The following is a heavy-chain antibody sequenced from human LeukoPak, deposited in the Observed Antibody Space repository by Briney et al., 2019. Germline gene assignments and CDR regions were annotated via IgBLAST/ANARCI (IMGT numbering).Heavy chain of an antibody. Sequence: SETLSLTCTVSGGSISSYYWSWIRQPAGKGLEWIGRIYTSGSTNYNPSLKSRVTMSVDTSKNQFSLKLSSVTAADTAVYYCARGANDFWSGYRSLYYYYGMDVWGQGTTVTVSS. CDR3: ARGANDFWSGYRSLYYYYGMDV. V-gene: IGHV4-4*07. J-gene: IGHJ6*02. CDR2: IYTSGST. CDR1: GGSISSYY. D-gene: IGHD3-3*01.